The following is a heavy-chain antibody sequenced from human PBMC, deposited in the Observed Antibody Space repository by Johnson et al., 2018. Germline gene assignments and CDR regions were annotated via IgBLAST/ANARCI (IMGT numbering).Heavy chain of an antibody. CDR3: ARDAGTVVSGYFQH. V-gene: IGHV4-59*01. J-gene: IGHJ1*01. CDR1: GGSISSYY. Sequence: QVQLQESGPGLVEPSETLSLTCTVSGGSISSYYWSWIRQPPGKGLEWIGYIYYSGSTNYNPSLKSRVTISVDTSKNQFSLKLSSVTAADPAVYYCARDAGTVVSGYFQHWGQGTLVTVSS. CDR2: IYYSGST. D-gene: IGHD1-1*01.